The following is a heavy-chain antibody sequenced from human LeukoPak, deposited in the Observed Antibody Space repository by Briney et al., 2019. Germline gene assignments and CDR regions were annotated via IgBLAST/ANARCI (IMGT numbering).Heavy chain of an antibody. CDR2: INHSGST. V-gene: IGHV4-34*01. Sequence: SETLSLACAVYGGSFSGYYWSWIRQPPGKGLEWIGEINHSGSTNYNPSLKSRVTISVDTSKNQFSLKLISVTAADTAVYYCARGRFSSTRRAFDYWGQGTLVTVSS. CDR1: GGSFSGYY. J-gene: IGHJ4*02. CDR3: ARGRFSSTRRAFDY. D-gene: IGHD6-13*01.